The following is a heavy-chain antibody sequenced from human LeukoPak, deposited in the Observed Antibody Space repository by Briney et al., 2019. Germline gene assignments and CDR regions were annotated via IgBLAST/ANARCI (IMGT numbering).Heavy chain of an antibody. CDR2: INSDGSSR. Sequence: GGCLRLSCAASGFTFSSYWMHWVRQAPGKGLGWVSSINSDGSSRSYADSVKGRFTISRNNAKNTLYLQMNSLRAEDTAVYYCARVMTTVSIDDWGQGTLVTVSS. D-gene: IGHD4-17*01. V-gene: IGHV3-74*01. J-gene: IGHJ4*02. CDR1: GFTFSSYW. CDR3: ARVMTTVSIDD.